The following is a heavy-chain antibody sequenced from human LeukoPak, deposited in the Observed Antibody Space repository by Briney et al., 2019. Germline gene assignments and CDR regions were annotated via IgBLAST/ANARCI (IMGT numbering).Heavy chain of an antibody. CDR2: IYYSGST. CDR3: ASAPTYYYGSGNSGPGWFDP. J-gene: IGHJ5*02. D-gene: IGHD3-10*01. CDR1: GGSISSYY. V-gene: IGHV4-59*01. Sequence: PSETLSLTCTVSGGSISSYYWSWIRQPPGKGLEWIGYIYYSGSTNYNPSLKSRVTISVDTSKNQFSLKLSSVTAADTAVYYCASAPTYYYGSGNSGPGWFDPWGQGTLVTVSS.